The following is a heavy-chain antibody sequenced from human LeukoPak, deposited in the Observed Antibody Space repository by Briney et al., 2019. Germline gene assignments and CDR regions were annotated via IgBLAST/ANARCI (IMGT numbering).Heavy chain of an antibody. V-gene: IGHV6-1*01. CDR1: GDCVSSNSAA. J-gene: IGHJ4*02. CDR2: TYYRSKWYN. D-gene: IGHD6-13*01. CDR3: ARGCLAAAGNYFDY. Sequence: SQTLSLTCAITGDCVSSNSAAWNWIRQSPSRGLEWLGRTYYRSKWYNDYAVSVKSRITINPDTSKNQFSLQLNSVTPEDTAVYYCARGCLAAAGNYFDYWGQGTLVTVSS.